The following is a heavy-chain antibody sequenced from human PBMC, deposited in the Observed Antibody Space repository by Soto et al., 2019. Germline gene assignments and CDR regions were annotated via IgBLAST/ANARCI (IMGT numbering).Heavy chain of an antibody. CDR3: ARGLAEVQSAFEY. D-gene: IGHD3-3*01. V-gene: IGHV4-59*01. CDR1: GGSISSYF. Sequence: SETLSLTCTVSGGSISSYFYIWVRQPPGKGLEWIGSVYYTGTTDYNPSLKSRVTISLDTSKTQLSLNLRSVTAADTARYFCARGLAEVQSAFEYWGQGTMVTVSS. CDR2: VYYTGTT. J-gene: IGHJ4*02.